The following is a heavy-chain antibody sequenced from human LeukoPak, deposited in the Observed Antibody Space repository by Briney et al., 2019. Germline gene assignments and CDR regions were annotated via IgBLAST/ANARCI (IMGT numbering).Heavy chain of an antibody. D-gene: IGHD3-22*01. CDR2: IYTSGGT. CDR1: GGSISSYY. J-gene: IGHJ6*03. V-gene: IGHV4-4*09. Sequence: SETLSLTCTVSGGSISSYYWSWIRQPPGKGLEWIGYIYTSGGTNYNPSLKSRVTISVDTSKNQFSLKLSSVTAADTAVYYCASSRYYYDSSGYTLDYYYYYMDAWGKGTTVTVSS. CDR3: ASSRYYYDSSGYTLDYYYYYMDA.